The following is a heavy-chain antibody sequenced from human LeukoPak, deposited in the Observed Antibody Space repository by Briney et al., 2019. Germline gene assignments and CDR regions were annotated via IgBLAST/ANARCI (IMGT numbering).Heavy chain of an antibody. D-gene: IGHD2-21*02. CDR3: ATKVTAILASRRYYFDY. J-gene: IGHJ4*02. Sequence: ASVKVSCKVSGYTLTELSMHWVRQAPGKGLEWMGGFDPEDGGTIYAQKFQGRVTMTEDTSTDTAYMELSSLRSEDTAVYYCATKVTAILASRRYYFDYWGQGTLVTVSS. CDR1: GYTLTELS. CDR2: FDPEDGGT. V-gene: IGHV1-24*01.